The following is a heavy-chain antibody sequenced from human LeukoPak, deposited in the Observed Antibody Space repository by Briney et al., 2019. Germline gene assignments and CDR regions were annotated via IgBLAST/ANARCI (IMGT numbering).Heavy chain of an antibody. CDR2: IRYDGSNK. J-gene: IGHJ6*03. CDR1: GFTFSSYG. CDR3: AKDKNDYGDYYYMDV. D-gene: IGHD4-17*01. V-gene: IGHV3-30*02. Sequence: AGGSLRLSCAASGFTFSSYGMHWVRQAPGKGLEWVAFIRYDGSNKYYADSVKGRFTISRDNSKNTLYLQMNSLRAEDTAVYYCAKDKNDYGDYYYMDVWGQGTTVTVSS.